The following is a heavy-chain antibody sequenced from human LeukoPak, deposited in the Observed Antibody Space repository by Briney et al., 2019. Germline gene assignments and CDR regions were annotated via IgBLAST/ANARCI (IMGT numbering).Heavy chain of an antibody. CDR1: GFTFSSYA. V-gene: IGHV3-30*04. CDR3: ARVALDYGDYYFDY. D-gene: IGHD4-17*01. J-gene: IGHJ4*02. CDR2: ISYDGSNK. Sequence: GGSLRLSCAASGFTFSSYAMHWVRQAPGKGLEWVAVISYDGSNKYYADSVKGRFTISRDNSKNTLYLQMNSLRAEDTAVYYCARVALDYGDYYFDYWGQGTLVTVSS.